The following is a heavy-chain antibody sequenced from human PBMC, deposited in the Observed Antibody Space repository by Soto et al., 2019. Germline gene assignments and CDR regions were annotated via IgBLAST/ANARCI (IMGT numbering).Heavy chain of an antibody. D-gene: IGHD4-17*01. J-gene: IGHJ4*02. V-gene: IGHV1-18*01. CDR2: ISAYNGNT. CDR3: ARDPDYGDYHVLDY. CDR1: GYTFTSYG. Sequence: ASVKVSCKASGYTFTSYGISWVRQAPGQGLEWMGWISAYNGNTNYAQKLQGRVTMTTDTSTSTAHMELRSLRSDDTAVYYCARDPDYGDYHVLDYWGQGTLVTVSS.